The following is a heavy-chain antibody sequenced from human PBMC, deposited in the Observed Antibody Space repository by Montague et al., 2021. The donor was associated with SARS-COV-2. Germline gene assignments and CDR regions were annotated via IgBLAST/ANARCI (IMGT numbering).Heavy chain of an antibody. CDR3: ARRPGASYYVFWSGGFDI. D-gene: IGHD3-3*01. Sequence: SKTLSLTCTVSGASVNSGSYSWDWIRQPPGKGLEWIGSIHYSGSTSYNPSLKSRVTISIDTSKNHFSLRVNSVTAADSAVYFCARRPGASYYVFWSGGFDIWGQGTMVTVS. J-gene: IGHJ3*02. CDR2: IHYSGST. V-gene: IGHV4-39*01. CDR1: GASVNSGSYS.